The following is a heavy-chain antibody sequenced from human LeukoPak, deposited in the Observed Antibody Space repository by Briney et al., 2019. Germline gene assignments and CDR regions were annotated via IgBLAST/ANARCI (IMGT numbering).Heavy chain of an antibody. CDR1: GGSFSGYY. CDR2: INHSGST. Sequence: PSETLSLTCAVYGGSFSGYYWSWTRQPPGKGLEWIGEINHSGSTNYNPPLKSRVTISVDTSKNQFSLKLSSVTAADTAVYYCARGGVRITIFGVVISPYYFDYWGQGTLVTVSS. CDR3: ARGGVRITIFGVVISPYYFDY. J-gene: IGHJ4*02. D-gene: IGHD3-3*01. V-gene: IGHV4-34*01.